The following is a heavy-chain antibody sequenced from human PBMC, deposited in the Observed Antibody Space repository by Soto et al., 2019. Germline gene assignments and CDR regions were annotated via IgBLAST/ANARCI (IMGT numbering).Heavy chain of an antibody. Sequence: GESLKISGKGSGYSFTSYWIGWVRQMTGKGLEWMGIIYPGDSDTRYSPSFQGQVTISADKSISTAYLQWSSLKASDTAMYYCARNYGSGFRSYYYGMDVWGQGTTVTVSS. J-gene: IGHJ6*02. CDR1: GYSFTSYW. CDR3: ARNYGSGFRSYYYGMDV. D-gene: IGHD3-10*01. CDR2: IYPGDSDT. V-gene: IGHV5-51*01.